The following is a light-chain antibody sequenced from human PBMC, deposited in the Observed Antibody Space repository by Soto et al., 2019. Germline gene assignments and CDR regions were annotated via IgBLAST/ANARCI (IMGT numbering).Light chain of an antibody. CDR1: QNILSN. V-gene: IGKV3-11*01. CDR2: DAS. CDR3: QQRSKWPIT. J-gene: IGKJ5*01. Sequence: EIVMTQSPATLSVSPGERATLCCRASQNILSNLAWYQQKPGRAPRLFIYDASNRATGIPARFSGSGSGTDFTLTISSLEPEDFAVYYCQQRSKWPITFGQGTRLEIK.